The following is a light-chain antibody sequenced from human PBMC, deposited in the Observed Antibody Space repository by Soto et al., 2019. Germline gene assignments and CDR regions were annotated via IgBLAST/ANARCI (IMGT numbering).Light chain of an antibody. J-gene: IGKJ5*01. CDR2: DAS. Sequence: EIVLAQSPATLSLSPGERATLSCRASQSVSIYLAWYQQKPGQAPRLLIYDASNRATGIPARFSSSGSGTDFTLTISSLEPEDFAVYYCQQRSNWPPKITFGQGTRLESK. V-gene: IGKV3-11*01. CDR3: QQRSNWPPKIT. CDR1: QSVSIY.